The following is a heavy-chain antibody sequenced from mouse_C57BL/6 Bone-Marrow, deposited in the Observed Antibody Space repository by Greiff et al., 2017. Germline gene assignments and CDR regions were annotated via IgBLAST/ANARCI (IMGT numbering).Heavy chain of an antibody. J-gene: IGHJ4*01. Sequence: QVQLQQPGTELVKPGASVKLSCKASGYTFTGYWMHWVKQRPGQGLEWIGNINPGNGGTNYNETFKSKATLTVEKSSSTAYMQLSSLTSEDSAVYYCARIGLLRAVAVGYAMDYWGQGTSVTVSS. CDR2: INPGNGGT. CDR1: GYTFTGYW. CDR3: ARIGLLRAVAVGYAMDY. D-gene: IGHD1-1*01. V-gene: IGHV1-53*01.